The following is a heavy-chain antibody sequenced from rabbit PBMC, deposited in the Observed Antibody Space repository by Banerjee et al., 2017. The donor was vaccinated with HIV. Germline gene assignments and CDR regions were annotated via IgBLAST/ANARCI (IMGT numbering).Heavy chain of an antibody. D-gene: IGHD2-1*01. V-gene: IGHV1S45*01. J-gene: IGHJ3*01. CDR1: GFSFNNKYV. Sequence: QEQLEESGGDLVKPEGSLTLTCTASGFSFNNKYVMCWVRQAPGKGLEWIACINTSSGNTVYATWAKGRFTISKTSWTTVTLQMTSLTAADTATYFCARNDYGDFSQLNLWGQGTLVTVS. CDR2: INTSSGNT. CDR3: ARNDYGDFSQLNL.